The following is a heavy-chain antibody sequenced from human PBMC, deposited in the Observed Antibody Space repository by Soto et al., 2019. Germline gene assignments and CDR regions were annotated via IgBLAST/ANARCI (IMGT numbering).Heavy chain of an antibody. D-gene: IGHD5-12*01. J-gene: IGHJ4*02. CDR1: GHTLSELS. V-gene: IGHV1-24*01. Sequence: ASVHVSFKFSGHTLSELSIHAVRQAQGKGLEWMGGFDPEGGEAIYAQKWHGRVTVTEDTVTDTAYMELSGLKSDGKAVYYCATPSHRRGARVANIDFDFWGQGTPVTVSS. CDR3: ATPSHRRGARVANIDFDF. CDR2: FDPEGGEA.